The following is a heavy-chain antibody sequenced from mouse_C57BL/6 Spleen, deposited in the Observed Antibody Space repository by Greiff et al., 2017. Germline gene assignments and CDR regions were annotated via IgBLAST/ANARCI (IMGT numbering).Heavy chain of an antibody. Sequence: QVTLKVCGPGILQSSQTLSLTCSFSGFSLSTSGMGVSWIRQPSGKGLEWLAHIYWDDDKRYNPSLKSRLTISKDTSRNQVFLKITSVDTADTATYYCARPHGSRGFAYWGQGTLVTVSA. CDR2: IYWDDDK. CDR3: ARPHGSRGFAY. J-gene: IGHJ3*01. V-gene: IGHV8-12*01. CDR1: GFSLSTSGMG. D-gene: IGHD1-2*01.